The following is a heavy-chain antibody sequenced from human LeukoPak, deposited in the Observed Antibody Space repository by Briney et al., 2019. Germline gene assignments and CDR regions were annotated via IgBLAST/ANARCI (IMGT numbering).Heavy chain of an antibody. Sequence: GGFLRLSCAASGFTFSSYAMSWVRLAPGKGLEWVSGVSGGGGTTFYADSVKGRFTISRYNSKNTLYLQMNSLRVEDTAVYYCANANSEYITVDYWGQGTLVTVSS. D-gene: IGHD5-18*01. CDR1: GFTFSSYA. CDR2: VSGGGGTT. CDR3: ANANSEYITVDY. V-gene: IGHV3-23*01. J-gene: IGHJ4*02.